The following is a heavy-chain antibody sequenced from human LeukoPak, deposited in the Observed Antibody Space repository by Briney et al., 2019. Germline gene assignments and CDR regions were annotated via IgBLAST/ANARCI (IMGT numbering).Heavy chain of an antibody. J-gene: IGHJ5*02. Sequence: GASVKVSSKASGYTFTSYGISWVRQAPGQGLEWMGWISAYNGNTNYAQKLQGRVTMTTDTSTSTAYMELRSLRSDDTAVYYCARGSNWNDVGDWFDPWGQGTLVTVSS. CDR2: ISAYNGNT. CDR3: ARGSNWNDVGDWFDP. V-gene: IGHV1-18*01. D-gene: IGHD1-1*01. CDR1: GYTFTSYG.